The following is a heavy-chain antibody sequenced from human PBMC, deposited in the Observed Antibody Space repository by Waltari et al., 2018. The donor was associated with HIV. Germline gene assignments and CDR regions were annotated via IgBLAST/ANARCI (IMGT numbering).Heavy chain of an antibody. Sequence: QMQLQESGPGLVNPSETLSLNCTVSGGSVNTTSYYWGWVRQPPGKGLEWIGSIYYTGDTYYNPSLKSRLSISIDTSENQVSLRLHSLTAADTAVYYCARDLWRFVVLSATHDAFDLWGQGTMVTVSS. J-gene: IGHJ3*01. CDR1: GGSVNTTSYY. CDR2: IYYTGDT. V-gene: IGHV4-39*07. CDR3: ARDLWRFVVLSATHDAFDL. D-gene: IGHD2-21*01.